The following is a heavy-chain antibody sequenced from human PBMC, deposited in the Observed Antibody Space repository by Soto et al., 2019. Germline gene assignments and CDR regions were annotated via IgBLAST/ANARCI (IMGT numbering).Heavy chain of an antibody. CDR1: GFTFSPST. CDR2: ISHDGSDK. CDR3: AREYSFAVVAPGY. Sequence: PGVSLRLSCAASGFTFSPSTMHWVRQTPGKGLERVAVISHDGSDKYYADSVKGRFTISRDNSKNTLYLQMNSLRREDTSVYYFAREYSFAVVAPGYWGQGTLVTVSS. J-gene: IGHJ4*02. V-gene: IGHV3-30*04. D-gene: IGHD3-22*01.